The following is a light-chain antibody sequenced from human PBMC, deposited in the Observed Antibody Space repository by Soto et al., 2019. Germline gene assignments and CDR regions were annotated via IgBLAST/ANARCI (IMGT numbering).Light chain of an antibody. J-gene: IGKJ2*01. CDR2: SAT. V-gene: IGKV1-9*01. CDR1: QGIASF. CDR3: QQLNSYPYT. Sequence: DIQLTQSPSFLAASVGDRVTITCRASQGIASFLAWYQQKPGKAPKLLIYSATTLQTGVSSRFSGSRSGSEFTHTISSLQPEDFATYYCQQLNSYPYTFAQGTKLDIK.